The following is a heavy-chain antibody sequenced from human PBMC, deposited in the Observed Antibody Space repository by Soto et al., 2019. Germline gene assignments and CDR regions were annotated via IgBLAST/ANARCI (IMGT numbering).Heavy chain of an antibody. CDR3: AKDVGSYCSSISRQFVDY. CDR1: GFSVSSYA. D-gene: IGHD2-2*01. J-gene: IGHJ4*02. CDR2: LSSSDTT. Sequence: EVQLLESGGGLVQPGGSLRLSCAASGFSVSSYAMSWVRQAPGKGLQWVSTLSSSDTTYYADSVKGRFTISRDNSKNSLYLQMNSLRAEDTAVYYCAKDVGSYCSSISRQFVDYWGQGTLVTVSS. V-gene: IGHV3-23*01.